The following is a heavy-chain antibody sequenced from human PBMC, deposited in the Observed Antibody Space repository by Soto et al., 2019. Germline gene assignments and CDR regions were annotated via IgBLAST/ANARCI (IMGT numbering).Heavy chain of an antibody. Sequence: ASVKVSCKASGGTFSSYAISWVRQAPGQGLEWMGGIIPIFGTANYAQKFQGRVTITADESTSTAYMELSSLRSEDTAVYYCACPNRGDFVAPFDYWGQGTLVTVSS. CDR2: IIPIFGTA. CDR1: GGTFSSYA. V-gene: IGHV1-69*13. J-gene: IGHJ4*02. D-gene: IGHD4-17*01. CDR3: ACPNRGDFVAPFDY.